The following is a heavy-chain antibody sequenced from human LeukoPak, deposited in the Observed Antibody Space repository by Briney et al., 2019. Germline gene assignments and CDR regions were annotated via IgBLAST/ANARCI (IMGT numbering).Heavy chain of an antibody. J-gene: IGHJ4*02. Sequence: TGGSLRLSCAASGYTFTGYYMHWVRQAPGQGLEWMGWINPNSGGTNYAQKFQGRVTMTRDTSISTAYMELSRLRSDDTAVYYCARDKTAMVTSLGRDWGQGTLVTVSS. V-gene: IGHV1-2*02. D-gene: IGHD5-18*01. CDR3: ARDKTAMVTSLGRD. CDR2: INPNSGGT. CDR1: GYTFTGYY.